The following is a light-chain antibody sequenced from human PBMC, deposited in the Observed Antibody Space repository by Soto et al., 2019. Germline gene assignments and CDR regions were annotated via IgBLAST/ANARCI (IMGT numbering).Light chain of an antibody. Sequence: ETVMTQSPATLSVSPGETATLSCRASLSASTNLAWYQHKPGQAPRLLIYGASIRASGIPARFRGSGAGTQFTLTISSLQSEDVAVYYCQQYMNWHPWTFGQGTKVEIK. CDR3: QQYMNWHPWT. J-gene: IGKJ1*01. V-gene: IGKV3-15*01. CDR2: GAS. CDR1: LSASTN.